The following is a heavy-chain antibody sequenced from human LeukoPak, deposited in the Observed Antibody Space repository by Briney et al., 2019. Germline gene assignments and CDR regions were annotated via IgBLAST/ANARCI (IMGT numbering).Heavy chain of an antibody. CDR2: VYYSGNT. J-gene: IGHJ4*02. V-gene: IGHV4-59*01. CDR1: GGSISSYY. D-gene: IGHD6-19*01. CDR3: ARLQGQWLLHDY. Sequence: SETLSLTCTVSGGSISSYYWSWIRQPPGKGLEWIGYVYYSGNTNYNPSLKSRVTISVDTSRNQFSLKVRSVTAADTAVYYCARLQGQWLLHDYWGQGTLVTVSS.